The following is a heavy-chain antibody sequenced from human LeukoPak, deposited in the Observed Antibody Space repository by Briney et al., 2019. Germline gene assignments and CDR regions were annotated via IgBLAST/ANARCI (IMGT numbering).Heavy chain of an antibody. CDR1: GGSISSYY. D-gene: IGHD1-1*01. J-gene: IGHJ6*02. CDR3: ARVGGTNYYYYGMDV. CDR2: FYDSGSAT. Sequence: SETLSLTCTVSGGSISSYYWSWIRQAPGKGLEWIGYFYDSGSATDYNLSLKSRVTISVDTSKNQFSLKLSSVTAADTAVYYCARVGGTNYYYYGMDVWGQGTTVTVSS. V-gene: IGHV4-59*01.